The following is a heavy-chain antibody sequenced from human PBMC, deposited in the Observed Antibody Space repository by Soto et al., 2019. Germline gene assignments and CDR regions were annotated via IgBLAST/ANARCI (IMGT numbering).Heavy chain of an antibody. Sequence: QVQLVQSGAEVKKPGSSVKVSCKASGGTFSSYTISWVRQAPGQGLEWMGRIIPILGIANYAQKFQGRVTITADKSTSTAYMDLSSLRSEDTAVYYCARAIVVVPAARALDVWGQGTTVTVSS. CDR2: IIPILGIA. J-gene: IGHJ6*02. CDR1: GGTFSSYT. CDR3: ARAIVVVPAARALDV. D-gene: IGHD2-2*01. V-gene: IGHV1-69*02.